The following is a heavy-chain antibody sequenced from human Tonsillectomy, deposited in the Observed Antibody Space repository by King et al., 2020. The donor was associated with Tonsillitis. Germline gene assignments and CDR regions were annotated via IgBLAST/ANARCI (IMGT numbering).Heavy chain of an antibody. Sequence: VQLVESGGGVVQPGRSLRLSCEASGFIFSYYALHWVRQAPGRGREWLAGMSYDGSNKYYADSVKGRFTISRVNSKNTLYLEMNNLRTEDTATYYCARRADGSYFLADFWGQGTLVTVSS. V-gene: IGHV3-30*01. CDR1: GFIFSYYA. J-gene: IGHJ4*02. D-gene: IGHD1-26*01. CDR2: MSYDGSNK. CDR3: ARRADGSYFLADF.